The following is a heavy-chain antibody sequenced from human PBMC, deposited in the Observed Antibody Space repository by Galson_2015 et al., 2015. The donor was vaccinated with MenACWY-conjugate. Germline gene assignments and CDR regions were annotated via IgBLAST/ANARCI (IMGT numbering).Heavy chain of an antibody. V-gene: IGHV3-74*01. CDR2: INTDGTNT. Sequence: SLRLSCAASGFNFGSYWMHWVRQAPGTGLVWVSQINTDGTNTAYADSVKGRVTISRDNAKTTLYLQMNSLRAEDTAVYYCARGVYYGMDVWGQGTTVTVSS. CDR3: ARGVYYGMDV. J-gene: IGHJ6*02. CDR1: GFNFGSYW.